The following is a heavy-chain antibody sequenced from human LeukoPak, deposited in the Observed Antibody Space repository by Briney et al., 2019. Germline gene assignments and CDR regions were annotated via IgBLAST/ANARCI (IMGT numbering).Heavy chain of an antibody. V-gene: IGHV3-64*01. CDR2: ISSNGDIT. J-gene: IGHJ6*02. CDR3: ARFSRSGSGYGWNYYYGMDV. CDR1: GFIFSTYA. D-gene: IGHD5-12*01. Sequence: GGSLRLSCAASGFIFSTYAVHWVRQAPGKGLEYVSAISSNGDITYYANSVKGRFTISRDNSKNTLYLQMGSLRAEDMAVYYCARFSRSGSGYGWNYYYGMDVWGQGTTVTVSS.